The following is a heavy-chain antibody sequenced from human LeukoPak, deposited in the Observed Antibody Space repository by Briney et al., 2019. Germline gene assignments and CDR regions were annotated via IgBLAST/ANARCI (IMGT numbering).Heavy chain of an antibody. D-gene: IGHD6-13*01. CDR3: STSPSFGSSWYQFNY. CDR1: GLTFYTYA. J-gene: IGHJ4*02. V-gene: IGHV3-23*01. CDR2: ISGRDGRT. Sequence: PGGSLRLSCSVSGLTFYTYAMSWVRQARGKGVEWVSAISGRDGRTYYTDSVKGRFTISRDNSKNTLYLQMNSLRAEDTAVYYCSTSPSFGSSWYQFNYWGQGALVIVSS.